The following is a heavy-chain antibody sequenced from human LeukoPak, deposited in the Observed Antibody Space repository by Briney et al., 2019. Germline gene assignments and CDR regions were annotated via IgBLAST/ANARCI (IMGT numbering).Heavy chain of an antibody. CDR1: GYTFTSYS. J-gene: IGHJ4*02. Sequence: ASVKVSCKASGYTFTSYSITWVRQAPGQGLEWMGWISTYNGNTNYAQNLQGRVTVTTDTSTSTAYMDLRSLTSDDTAVYYCARGHPRVDYWGQGTLVTVSS. V-gene: IGHV1-18*01. CDR2: ISTYNGNT. CDR3: ARGHPRVDY.